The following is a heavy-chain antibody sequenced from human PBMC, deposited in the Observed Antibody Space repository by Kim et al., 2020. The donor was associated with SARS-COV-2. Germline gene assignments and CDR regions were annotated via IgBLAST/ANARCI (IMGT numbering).Heavy chain of an antibody. D-gene: IGHD3-16*02. V-gene: IGHV4-39*01. J-gene: IGHJ3*02. CDR2: IYYSGST. CDR1: GGSISSSSYY. CDR3: AGGSVIPFDI. Sequence: SETLSLTCTVSGGSISSSSYYWGWIRQPPGKGLEWIGSIYYSGSTYYNPSLKSRVTISVDTSKNQFSLKLSSVTAADTAVYYCAGGSVIPFDIWGQGTMVTVSS.